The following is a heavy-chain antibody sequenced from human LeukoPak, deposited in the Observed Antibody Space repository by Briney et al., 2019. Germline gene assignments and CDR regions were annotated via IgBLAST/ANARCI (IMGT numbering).Heavy chain of an antibody. V-gene: IGHV3-30*03. CDR2: ISYEGSNK. J-gene: IGHJ4*02. D-gene: IGHD6-19*01. CDR1: GFPFSSYG. CDR3: ARTREQWQVLDY. Sequence: GGSLRLSCAASGFPFSSYGMHWVRQAPGKGLEWVGVISYEGSNKYYGDSVKGRFTISRDNSKNMVYLQMNSLGAEDTAVYYCARTREQWQVLDYWGQGTLVTVSS.